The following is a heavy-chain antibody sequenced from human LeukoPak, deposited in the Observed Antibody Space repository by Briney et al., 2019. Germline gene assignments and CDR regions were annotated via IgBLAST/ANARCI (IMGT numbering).Heavy chain of an antibody. J-gene: IGHJ3*02. V-gene: IGHV4-59*04. CDR2: VYYSGST. Sequence: SGTLSLTCTVYGGSINSYYWSGIRQPPGKGLAWIGSVYYSGSTYFNPSLKSRLTMSVDTSNSHFSLRLGSVTAADTAVYYCARPAHDAFDIWGQGTKVTVSS. CDR3: ARPAHDAFDI. CDR1: GGSINSYY.